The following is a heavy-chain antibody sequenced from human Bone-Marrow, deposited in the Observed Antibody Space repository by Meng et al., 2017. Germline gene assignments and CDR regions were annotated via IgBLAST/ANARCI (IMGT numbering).Heavy chain of an antibody. V-gene: IGHV3-48*03. CDR3: ARRGYSYGYVGY. CDR1: GFTFSNYE. Sequence: GESLKISCAASGFTFSNYEMNWVRQAPGKGLEWVSYISSSGSTIYYADSVKGRFTISRDNAKNSLYLQMNSLRAEDTAVYYCARRGYSYGYVGYWGQGTLVTVSS. J-gene: IGHJ4*02. CDR2: ISSSGSTI. D-gene: IGHD5-18*01.